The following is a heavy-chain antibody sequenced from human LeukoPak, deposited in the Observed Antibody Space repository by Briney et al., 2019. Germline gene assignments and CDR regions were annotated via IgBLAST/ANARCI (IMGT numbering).Heavy chain of an antibody. V-gene: IGHV3-21*01. D-gene: IGHD2-15*01. J-gene: IGHJ4*02. Sequence: PGGSLRLSCAASGFTFSSYSMNWVRQAPGKGLEWVSSISSSSDYIYYADSVKGRFTISRDNAKNSLYLQMNSLRAEDMAVYYCAKGLVVVVVAAPLEYWGQGTLVTVSS. CDR3: AKGLVVVVVAAPLEY. CDR2: ISSSSDYI. CDR1: GFTFSSYS.